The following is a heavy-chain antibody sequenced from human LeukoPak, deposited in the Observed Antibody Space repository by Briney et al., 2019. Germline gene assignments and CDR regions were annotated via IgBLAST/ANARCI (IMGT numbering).Heavy chain of an antibody. V-gene: IGHV3-21*01. Sequence: GGSLRLSCAASGFTFSIYSMNWVRQAPGKGLEWVSSISSSSSYIYYADSVKGRFTISRDNAKNSLYLQMNSLRAEDTAVYYCARDPYSNYFIDYWGQGTLVTVSS. CDR1: GFTFSIYS. J-gene: IGHJ4*02. CDR3: ARDPYSNYFIDY. CDR2: ISSSSSYI. D-gene: IGHD4-11*01.